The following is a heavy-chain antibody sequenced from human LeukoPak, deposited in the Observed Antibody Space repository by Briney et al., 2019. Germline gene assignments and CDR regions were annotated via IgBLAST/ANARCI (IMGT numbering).Heavy chain of an antibody. Sequence: PSETLSLTCTVSGDSISSSSYYWGWIRQPPGKGLEWIGCIYYSGSTYYNPSLKSRVTISADSSKNHFSLRLSSVTAADTAVYYCARGFRNCSSTTCYGGYYFDYWGQGTLVTVSS. CDR3: ARGFRNCSSTTCYGGYYFDY. CDR1: GDSISSSSYY. D-gene: IGHD2-2*01. V-gene: IGHV4-39*02. CDR2: IYYSGST. J-gene: IGHJ4*02.